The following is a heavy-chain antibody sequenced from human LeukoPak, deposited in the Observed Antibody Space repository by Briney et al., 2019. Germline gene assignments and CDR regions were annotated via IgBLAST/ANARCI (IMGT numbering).Heavy chain of an antibody. CDR1: GGSFSGYY. CDR3: ARGPSYYDFWQEFDY. V-gene: IGHV4-34*01. Sequence: SETLSLTRAVYGGSFSGYYWSWIRQPPGKGLEWIGEINHSGSTNYNPSLKSRVTISVDTSKIQFSLKLSSVTAADTAVYYCARGPSYYDFWQEFDYWGQGTLVTVSS. D-gene: IGHD3-3*01. CDR2: INHSGST. J-gene: IGHJ4*02.